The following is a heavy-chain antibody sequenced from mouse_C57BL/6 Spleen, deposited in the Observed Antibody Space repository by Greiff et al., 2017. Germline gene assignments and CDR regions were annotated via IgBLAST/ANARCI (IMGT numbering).Heavy chain of an antibody. Sequence: VHVKQSGAELVKPGASVKLSCTASGFNINDYYMHWVKQRTEQGLEWIGRIDPEDGETKYAPKFQGTATITADTSSNTAYLQLSILTSEDTAVYYCARRDGSFDYWGQGTTLTVSS. CDR2: IDPEDGET. CDR3: ARRDGSFDY. D-gene: IGHD2-3*01. CDR1: GFNINDYY. V-gene: IGHV14-2*01. J-gene: IGHJ2*01.